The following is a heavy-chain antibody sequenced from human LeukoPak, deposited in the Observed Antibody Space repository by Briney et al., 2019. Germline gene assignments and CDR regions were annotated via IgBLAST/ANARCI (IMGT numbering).Heavy chain of an antibody. V-gene: IGHV3-23*01. CDR2: VDNSGDTT. CDR3: TRGCTGGSCLFPDGMDI. J-gene: IGHJ6*02. Sequence: GGSLRLSCAATGFSFSSHAMGWVRQPPGKGLEWGSGVDNSGDTTYFAGSVKGRFTISRDNSKNTLFLQINSLRAEDTAVYYCTRGCTGGSCLFPDGMDIWGQGTTVTVSS. CDR1: GFSFSSHA. D-gene: IGHD2-8*02.